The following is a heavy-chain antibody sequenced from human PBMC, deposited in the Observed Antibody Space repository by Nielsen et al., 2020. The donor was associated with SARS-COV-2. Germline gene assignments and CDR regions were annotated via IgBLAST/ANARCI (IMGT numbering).Heavy chain of an antibody. V-gene: IGHV3-74*01. CDR2: INPSGSGT. D-gene: IGHD3-3*01. Sequence: GESLKISCSASGFTFSSTYMDWARQAPGQGLVWVSRINPSGSGTAYADSVKGRFAVSRDNAENTVVLQIHSLRVEDTAVYYCAGGADFWSGTQKYYMDVWGKGTTVIVSS. CDR1: GFTFSSTY. CDR3: AGGADFWSGTQKYYMDV. J-gene: IGHJ6*03.